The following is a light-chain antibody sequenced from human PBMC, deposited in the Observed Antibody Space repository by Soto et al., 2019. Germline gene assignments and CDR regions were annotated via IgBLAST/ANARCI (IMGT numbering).Light chain of an antibody. CDR3: QQSYSTPT. Sequence: DIQMTQSPSSLSASVGDRVTITCRASQSISSYLNWYQQKPGKAPKLLIYAASSLQSGVPSRFSGRGSGTDFTLTISSLQPEDFGTYYCQQSYSTPTFGQGTKVEIK. CDR2: AAS. J-gene: IGKJ1*01. V-gene: IGKV1-39*01. CDR1: QSISSY.